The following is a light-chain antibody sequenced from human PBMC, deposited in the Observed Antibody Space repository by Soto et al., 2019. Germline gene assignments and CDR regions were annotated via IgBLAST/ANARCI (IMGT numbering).Light chain of an antibody. CDR1: QSVSYY. J-gene: IGKJ4*01. Sequence: DIQLTQSPSTLSASVGDRLSITCRASQSVSYYVNWYQQKEGKAPKLLIYAASSLQSGVPSRFSGSGSGTDFTLTISSLQPEDFATYYCQHSHSTPLPFGGGTRVEIK. CDR2: AAS. CDR3: QHSHSTPLP. V-gene: IGKV1-39*01.